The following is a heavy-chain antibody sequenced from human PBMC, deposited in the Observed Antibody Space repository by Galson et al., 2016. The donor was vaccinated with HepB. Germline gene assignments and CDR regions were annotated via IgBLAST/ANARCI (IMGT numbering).Heavy chain of an antibody. D-gene: IGHD3-10*01. Sequence: SLRLSCAASGFTFSSYSMNWVRQAPGKGLEWVSSISSSSSYIYYADSVKGRFTISRDNAKNSLYLQMNSLRAEDTAVYYCARDGRSSGSYKYWGQGTLVTVSS. V-gene: IGHV3-21*01. CDR1: GFTFSSYS. J-gene: IGHJ4*02. CDR2: ISSSSSYI. CDR3: ARDGRSSGSYKY.